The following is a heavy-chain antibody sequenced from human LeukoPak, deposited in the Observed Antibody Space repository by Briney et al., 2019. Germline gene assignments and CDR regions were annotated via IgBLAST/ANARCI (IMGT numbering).Heavy chain of an antibody. J-gene: IGHJ4*02. CDR2: ISYDASNK. CDR1: GFTFSSYA. Sequence: GGSLRLSCAASGFTFSSYAMHWVRQAPGKGLEWVAVISYDASNKYYADSVKGRFTISRDNSKNTLYLQMNSLRAEDTAVYYCARPCSSGWYGDFDYWGQGTLVTVSS. V-gene: IGHV3-30-3*01. D-gene: IGHD6-19*01. CDR3: ARPCSSGWYGDFDY.